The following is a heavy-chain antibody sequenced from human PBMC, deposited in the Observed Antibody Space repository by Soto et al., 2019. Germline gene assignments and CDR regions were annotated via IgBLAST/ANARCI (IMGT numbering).Heavy chain of an antibody. CDR1: GFTFRIYS. V-gene: IGHV3-33*01. D-gene: IGHD3-9*01. Sequence: GGSLRLSCAASGFTFRIYSMHWVRQAPGKGLEWVAVIWYDGSNKYYADSVKGRFTISRDNSKNTLYLQMNSLRAEDTAVYYCAREGYDILTGYSTHYYYYGMDVWGQGTTVTVSS. CDR3: AREGYDILTGYSTHYYYYGMDV. CDR2: IWYDGSNK. J-gene: IGHJ6*02.